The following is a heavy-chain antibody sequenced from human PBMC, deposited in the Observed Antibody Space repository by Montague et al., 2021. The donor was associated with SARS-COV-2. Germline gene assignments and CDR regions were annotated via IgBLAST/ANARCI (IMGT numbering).Heavy chain of an antibody. CDR1: GFPFSSYW. J-gene: IGHJ3*02. CDR2: MNSDGSSR. CDR3: TKGGYYRFDAFDI. V-gene: IGHV3-74*01. D-gene: IGHD3-3*01. Sequence: SRSLSFSASGFPFSSYWMHWVRQAPGKGLVWVSHMNSDGSSRGYADAVRGRFTISRDNAKDTLYLEMSSLRAEDTAVYYCTKGGYYRFDAFDIWGQGTMVTVSS.